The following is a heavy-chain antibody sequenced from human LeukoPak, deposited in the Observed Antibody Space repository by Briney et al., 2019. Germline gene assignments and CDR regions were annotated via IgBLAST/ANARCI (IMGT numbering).Heavy chain of an antibody. CDR3: AKLFESGTYNNFFHY. CDR2: ITATSSST. Sequence: GGSLRLSCAASGFKFDDYAMSWVRQTPGKGLEWVSAITATSSSTHDADSVQGRFTISRDNSKNTLYLQMNSLRPEDTAIYYCAKLFESGTYNNFFHYWGQGTLVTVFS. D-gene: IGHD3-10*01. CDR1: GFKFDDYA. V-gene: IGHV3-23*01. J-gene: IGHJ4*02.